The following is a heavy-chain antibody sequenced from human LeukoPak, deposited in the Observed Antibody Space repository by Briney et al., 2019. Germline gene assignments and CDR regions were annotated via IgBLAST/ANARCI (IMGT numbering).Heavy chain of an antibody. J-gene: IGHJ6*02. CDR1: GGSISSYY. CDR2: ISGTGGST. CDR3: ANCITGYYVMDV. V-gene: IGHV3-23*01. D-gene: IGHD2-8*01. Sequence: ETLSLTCTVSGGSISSYYWNLIRQPPGKGLEWVSVISGTGGSTYYVDSVKGRFTISRDNSKNTLYLQMNSLRAEDTAVYYCANCITGYYVMDVWGQGTTVTVSS.